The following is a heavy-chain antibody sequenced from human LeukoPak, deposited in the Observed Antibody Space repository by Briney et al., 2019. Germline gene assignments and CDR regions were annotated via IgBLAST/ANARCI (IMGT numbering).Heavy chain of an antibody. CDR3: AKDIDIVVVPAAIPQDDAFDI. CDR2: ISGSGGST. D-gene: IGHD2-2*01. J-gene: IGHJ3*02. Sequence: GGSLRLSCAASGFTFSSYAMSWVRQAPGKGLEWGSAISGSGGSTYYADSVKGRFTISRDNSKNTLYLQMNSLRAEDTAVYYCAKDIDIVVVPAAIPQDDAFDIWGQGTMVTVSS. V-gene: IGHV3-23*01. CDR1: GFTFSSYA.